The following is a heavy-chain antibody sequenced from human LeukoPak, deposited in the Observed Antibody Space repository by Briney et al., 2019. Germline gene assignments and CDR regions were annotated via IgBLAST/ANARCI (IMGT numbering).Heavy chain of an antibody. Sequence: PSETLSLTCAVYGGSFSGYYWSWIRQPPGKGLEWIGEINHSGSTNYNPSLKSRVTISVDTSKNQFSLKLSSVTAADTAVYYCARYGGSGGGSGPPLYWGQGTLVTVSS. V-gene: IGHV4-34*01. CDR3: ARYGGSGGGSGPPLY. CDR2: INHSGST. J-gene: IGHJ4*02. D-gene: IGHD2-8*02. CDR1: GGSFSGYY.